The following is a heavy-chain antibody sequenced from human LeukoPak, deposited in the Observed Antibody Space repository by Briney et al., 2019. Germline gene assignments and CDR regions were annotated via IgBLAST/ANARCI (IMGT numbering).Heavy chain of an antibody. CDR1: GGSISSSNR. Sequence: PSGTLSLTCAVSGGSISSSNRWSWVRQPPGKGLEWIGEIYHSGSTNYNPSLKSRVTISVDKSKNQFSLKLSSVTAADTAVYYCARVGPDSYYYDSSGYYYWRAKRPSYYFDYWGQGTLVTVSS. D-gene: IGHD3-22*01. V-gene: IGHV4-4*02. J-gene: IGHJ4*02. CDR3: ARVGPDSYYYDSSGYYYWRAKRPSYYFDY. CDR2: IYHSGST.